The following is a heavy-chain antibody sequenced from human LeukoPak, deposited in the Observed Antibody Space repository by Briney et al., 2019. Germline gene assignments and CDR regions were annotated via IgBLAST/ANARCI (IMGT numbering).Heavy chain of an antibody. V-gene: IGHV3-20*04. CDR1: GFTFDDYG. CDR2: INWNGGST. D-gene: IGHD6-13*01. J-gene: IGHJ4*02. CDR3: ARGTLKAAATDFDY. Sequence: GGSLRLSCAASGFTFDDYGMSWVRQAPGKGLEWVSGINWNGGSTGYANSVKGRFTISRDNAKNSLYLQMNSLRAEDTALYYCARGTLKAAATDFDYWGQGTLVTVSS.